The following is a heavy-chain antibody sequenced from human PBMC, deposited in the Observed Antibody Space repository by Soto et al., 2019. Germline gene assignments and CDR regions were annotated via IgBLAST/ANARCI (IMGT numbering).Heavy chain of an antibody. CDR1: EGTFNSYA. V-gene: IGHV1-69*01. Sequence: QAQVVQSGAEVRKPGSSVKLSCKASEGTFNSYAIAWVRQAPGQGLEWMGGIIPYYNTLNYAQKFQDRVTITADDSTNTVYIELSSLRSDDTAVYFCASGASRWYPYFFGSWAQGTLVTVSS. J-gene: IGHJ4*02. D-gene: IGHD6-13*01. CDR3: ASGASRWYPYFFGS. CDR2: IIPYYNTL.